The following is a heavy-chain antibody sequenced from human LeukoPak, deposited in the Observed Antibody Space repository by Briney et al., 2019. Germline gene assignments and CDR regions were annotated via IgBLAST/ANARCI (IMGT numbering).Heavy chain of an antibody. CDR1: GGSISSHY. CDR2: IYYSGST. Sequence: SETLSLTCSVSGGSISSHYWSWIRQPPGKGLEWIGYIYYSGSTKNNPSLKSRVTISVDTSKNQFSLKLSSVTAADTAVYYCARGGTTVTPGLLWFDPWGQGTLVTVSS. V-gene: IGHV4-59*11. D-gene: IGHD4-17*01. J-gene: IGHJ5*02. CDR3: ARGGTTVTPGLLWFDP.